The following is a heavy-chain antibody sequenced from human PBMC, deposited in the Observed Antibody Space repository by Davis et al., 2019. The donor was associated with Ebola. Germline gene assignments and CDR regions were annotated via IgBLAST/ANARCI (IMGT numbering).Heavy chain of an antibody. D-gene: IGHD3-10*01. CDR3: ARGESYYYGSGSLEWFDP. V-gene: IGHV4-31*03. Sequence: PSETLSLTCTVSGGSISSGGYYWSWIRQHPVKGLEWIGYIYYSGSTYYNPSLKSRVTISVDTSKNQFSLKLSSVTAADTAVYYCARGESYYYGSGSLEWFDPWGQGTLVTVSS. CDR2: IYYSGST. CDR1: GGSISSGGYY. J-gene: IGHJ5*02.